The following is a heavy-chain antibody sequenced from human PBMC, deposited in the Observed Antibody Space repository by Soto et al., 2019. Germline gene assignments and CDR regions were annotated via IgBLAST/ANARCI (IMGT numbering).Heavy chain of an antibody. V-gene: IGHV4-4*02. Sequence: QVHLQESGPGLVKPSGTLSLTCAVSGGSISGNHWWTWVRQPPGKGLEWIGEIDHSGTTNYNPSLKSRVTISVDTSKNQFSLRLTSVTAADTAVYYCARHDLGYSWSPGGYWCQGTLVTVSS. CDR2: IDHSGTT. J-gene: IGHJ4*02. CDR3: ARHDLGYSWSPGGY. D-gene: IGHD6-13*01. CDR1: GGSISGNHW.